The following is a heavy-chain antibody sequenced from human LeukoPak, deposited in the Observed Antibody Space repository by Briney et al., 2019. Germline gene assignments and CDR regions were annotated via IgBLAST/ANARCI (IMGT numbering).Heavy chain of an antibody. J-gene: IGHJ4*02. CDR1: GGTFSSYA. V-gene: IGHV1-8*02. Sequence: ASVEVSCKASGGTFSSYAISWVRQAPGRGLEWMAWMNPGTNKRGFAQKFQGRVTLTSDSSISTAYMEMTSLTTDDTAVYYCVRGAYPSPWGQGTLVTVSS. CDR2: MNPGTNKR. CDR3: VRGAYPSP.